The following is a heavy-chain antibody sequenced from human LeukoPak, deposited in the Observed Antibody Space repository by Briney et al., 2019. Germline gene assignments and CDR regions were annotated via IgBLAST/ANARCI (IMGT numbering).Heavy chain of an antibody. CDR2: IYYSGST. D-gene: IGHD3-9*01. CDR3: ARAPILTGNPFDY. CDR1: GGSISSYY. J-gene: IGHJ4*02. V-gene: IGHV4-59*01. Sequence: SETLSLTCTVSGGSISSYYWSWIRQPPGKGLEWIGYIYYSGSTNYNPSLKSRVTISVDTSKNQFSLKLSSVTAADTAVYYCARAPILTGNPFDYWGQGTLVTVSS.